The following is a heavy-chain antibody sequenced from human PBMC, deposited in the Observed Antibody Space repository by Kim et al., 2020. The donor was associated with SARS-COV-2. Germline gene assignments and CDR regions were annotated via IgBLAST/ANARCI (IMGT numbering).Heavy chain of an antibody. CDR3: AKLYSGSPSSGNWFDP. J-gene: IGHJ5*02. V-gene: IGHV3-23*01. D-gene: IGHD1-26*01. Sequence: VKGRFTISRDNSKNTLYLQMNSLRAEDTAVYYCAKLYSGSPSSGNWFDPWGQGTLVTVSS.